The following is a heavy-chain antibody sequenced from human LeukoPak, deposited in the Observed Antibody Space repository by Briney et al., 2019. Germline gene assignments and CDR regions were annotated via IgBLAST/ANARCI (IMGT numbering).Heavy chain of an antibody. CDR3: ASRSSVAASGPG. D-gene: IGHD2-15*01. CDR2: ICDDGTKK. V-gene: IGHV3-33*03. J-gene: IGHJ4*02. CDR1: GFMFSEYG. Sequence: GGSLGLSCAASGFMFSEYGMHWVRQTPGKGLEWVAFICDDGTKKSFADSVKGRFTISRDNAKNSLYLQMSSLRAEDTALYYCASRSSVAASGPGWGQGTLVTVSS.